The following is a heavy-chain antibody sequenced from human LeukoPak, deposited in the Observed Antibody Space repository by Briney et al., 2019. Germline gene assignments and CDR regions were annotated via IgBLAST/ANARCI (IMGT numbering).Heavy chain of an antibody. D-gene: IGHD4-17*01. CDR2: ISAYNGNT. Sequence: ASVKVSCKASGYTFTSYGISWVRRAPGQGLEWMGWISAYNGNTNYVQKLQGRVTMTTDTSTSTAYMELRSLRSDDTAVYYCARRDYVSRETYYYYGMDVWGQGTTVTVSS. V-gene: IGHV1-18*01. CDR1: GYTFTSYG. CDR3: ARRDYVSRETYYYYGMDV. J-gene: IGHJ6*02.